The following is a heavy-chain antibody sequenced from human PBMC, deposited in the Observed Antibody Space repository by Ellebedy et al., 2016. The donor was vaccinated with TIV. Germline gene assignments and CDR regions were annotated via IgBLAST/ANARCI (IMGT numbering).Heavy chain of an antibody. CDR3: AKLAFSWGSWFDS. V-gene: IGHV4-39*01. J-gene: IGHJ5*01. CDR1: GGAISSNTYY. D-gene: IGHD2/OR15-2a*01. Sequence: MPSETLSLTCTVTGGAISSNTYYWAWIRQPPGKGLEWIGRINYSGTTSYNASLKSRIAITVDMSKNQFSLILSSVTADDTAVYYCAKLAFSWGSWFDSWGQGTLVTVSS. CDR2: INYSGTT.